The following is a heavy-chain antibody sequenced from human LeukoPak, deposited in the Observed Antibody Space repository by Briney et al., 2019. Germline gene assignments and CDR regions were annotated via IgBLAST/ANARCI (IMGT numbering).Heavy chain of an antibody. CDR3: ARQRFLEWYFDY. CDR2: IYYSGST. Sequence: PSETLSLTCTVSGGSISSYYWSWIRQPAGEGLEWIGYIYYSGSTKYNPSLKSRVTISVDRSKNQFSLKLSSVTAADTAVYYCARQRFLEWYFDYWGQGTLVTVSS. D-gene: IGHD3-3*01. J-gene: IGHJ4*02. CDR1: GGSISSYY. V-gene: IGHV4-59*08.